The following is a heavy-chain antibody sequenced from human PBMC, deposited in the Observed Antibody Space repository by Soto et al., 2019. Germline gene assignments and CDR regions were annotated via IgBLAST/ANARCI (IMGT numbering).Heavy chain of an antibody. CDR3: ARGYDSGSSTHPYYFDC. CDR1: GYTFTSYW. D-gene: IGHD6-19*01. J-gene: IGHJ4*02. CDR2: IFPRDSDT. Sequence: GESLKISCQGSGYTFTSYWIGWVRQMPGKGLEWMGIIFPRDSDTRYSPPFQSHITISADKTISTAYLQVSSLKASDTAMYYCARGYDSGSSTHPYYFDCWGQGTLVTVSS. V-gene: IGHV5-51*01.